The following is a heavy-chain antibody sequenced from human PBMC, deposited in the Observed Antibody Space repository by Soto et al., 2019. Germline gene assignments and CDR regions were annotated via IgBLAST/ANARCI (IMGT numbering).Heavy chain of an antibody. CDR2: IYSGGST. Sequence: GGSLRLSCAASGFTVSSNYMSWVRQAPGKGLEWVSVIYSGGSTYYADSVKGRFTISRHNSKNTLYLQMNSLRAEDTAVYYCARDLYDSSGYSFPYYWGQGTLVTVSS. D-gene: IGHD3-22*01. J-gene: IGHJ4*02. CDR1: GFTVSSNY. CDR3: ARDLYDSSGYSFPYY. V-gene: IGHV3-53*04.